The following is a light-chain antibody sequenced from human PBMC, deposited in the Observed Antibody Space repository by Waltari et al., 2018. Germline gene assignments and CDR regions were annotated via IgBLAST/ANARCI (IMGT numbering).Light chain of an antibody. Sequence: DIQMTQSPSTLSASVGDRVTITCRASQSINSWLAWYQQKPGQAPKLLIYKASILESGVPSRFSGSRSGTEFTVTISSLQPDDFATYYCQQYNGYPYTFGQGTNLEIK. J-gene: IGKJ2*01. V-gene: IGKV1-5*03. CDR2: KAS. CDR3: QQYNGYPYT. CDR1: QSINSW.